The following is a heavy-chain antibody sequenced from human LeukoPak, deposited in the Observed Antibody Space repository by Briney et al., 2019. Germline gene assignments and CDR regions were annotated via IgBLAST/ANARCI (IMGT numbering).Heavy chain of an antibody. J-gene: IGHJ4*02. CDR1: GFTFNRYT. Sequence: QPGGSLRLSCVASGFTFNRYTINWVRQAPGKGLEWVSAISGSGGSTYYADSVKGRFTISRDNSKNTLYLQMNSLRAEDTAVYYCAGCFGIVGADESPGFDYWGQGTLVTVSS. CDR2: ISGSGGST. D-gene: IGHD1-26*01. CDR3: AGCFGIVGADESPGFDY. V-gene: IGHV3-23*01.